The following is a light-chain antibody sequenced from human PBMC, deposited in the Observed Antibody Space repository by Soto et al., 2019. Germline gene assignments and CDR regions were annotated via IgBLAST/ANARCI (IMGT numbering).Light chain of an antibody. CDR3: SSYSSISTRV. Sequence: QSALTQPASVSGSPGQSITISCTGTSSDVGDYNYVSWYQQHPGKAPKLMIYDVRNRPSGVSIRFSGSKSGNTASLTISGLQSDDEADYYCSSYSSISTRVFGTGTKVTVL. J-gene: IGLJ1*01. CDR1: SSDVGDYNY. CDR2: DVR. V-gene: IGLV2-14*01.